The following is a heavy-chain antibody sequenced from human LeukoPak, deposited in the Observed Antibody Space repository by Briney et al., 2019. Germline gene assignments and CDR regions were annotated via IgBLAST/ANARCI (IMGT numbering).Heavy chain of an antibody. D-gene: IGHD1-14*01. CDR2: ISSSSSYI. CDR1: GFTFSTYR. V-gene: IGHV3-21*01. Sequence: GGSLRLSCAASGFTFSTYRMNWVRQAPGKGLEWVSSISSSSSYIYYADSVKDRFTISRDNAKNSLYLQMNSLRVEDTAVYYCGRGGPEAFDIWGQGTMVTVSS. CDR3: GRGGPEAFDI. J-gene: IGHJ3*02.